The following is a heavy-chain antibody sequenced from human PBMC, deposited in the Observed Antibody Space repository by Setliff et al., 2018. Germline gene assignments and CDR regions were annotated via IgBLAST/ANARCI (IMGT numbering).Heavy chain of an antibody. CDR3: ARMSGFQYIDV. D-gene: IGHD3-3*01. V-gene: IGHV4-59*08. Sequence: LSLTCTVSGGSISSHYWSWIRQPPGKGLEWIGYIYYSGSTNYNPSLKSRVTISLDTSKNQFSLSLTSVTAEDTAVYYCARMSGFQYIDVWDKGTTVTVSS. CDR2: IYYSGST. J-gene: IGHJ6*03. CDR1: GGSISSHY.